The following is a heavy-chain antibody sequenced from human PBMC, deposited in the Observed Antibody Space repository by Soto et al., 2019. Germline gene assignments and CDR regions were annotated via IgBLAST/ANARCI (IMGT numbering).Heavy chain of an antibody. D-gene: IGHD3-9*01. Sequence: ASVKVSCKASGYTFISYDINWVRQATGQGLEWMGWMNPNSGNTGYAQKFQGRVTMTRNTSISTAYMELSSLRSEDTAVYYCARGRGYFDWQELGYYYMDVWGKGTTVTVSS. CDR3: ARGRGYFDWQELGYYYMDV. CDR1: GYTFISYD. J-gene: IGHJ6*03. CDR2: MNPNSGNT. V-gene: IGHV1-8*01.